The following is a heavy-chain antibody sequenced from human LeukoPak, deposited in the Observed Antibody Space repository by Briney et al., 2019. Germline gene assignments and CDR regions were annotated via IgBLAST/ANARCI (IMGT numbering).Heavy chain of an antibody. J-gene: IGHJ4*02. CDR3: ARARMDTEYYFDY. Sequence: SETLSLTCTVSGGSISSYYWSWIRQPPGKGLEWIGYIYYSGSTNYNPSLKSRVTISVDTSKNQFSLKLSSVTAADTAVYYCARARMDTEYYFDYWGQGTLVTVSS. CDR2: IYYSGST. V-gene: IGHV4-59*01. D-gene: IGHD5-18*01. CDR1: GGSISSYY.